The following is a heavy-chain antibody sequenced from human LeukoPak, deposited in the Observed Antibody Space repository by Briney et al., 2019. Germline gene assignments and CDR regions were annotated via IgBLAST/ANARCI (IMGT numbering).Heavy chain of an antibody. J-gene: IGHJ5*02. V-gene: IGHV1-46*01. CDR3: AIWVSSSWYEGWFDP. CDR1: GYTFTSYY. Sequence: ASVKVSCKASGYTFTSYYMHWVRQAPGQGLEWMGIINPSGGSTSYAQKFQGRVTMTRDMSTSTVYMELSSLRSEDTAVYYCAIWVSSSWYEGWFDPWGQGTLVTVSS. D-gene: IGHD6-13*01. CDR2: INPSGGST.